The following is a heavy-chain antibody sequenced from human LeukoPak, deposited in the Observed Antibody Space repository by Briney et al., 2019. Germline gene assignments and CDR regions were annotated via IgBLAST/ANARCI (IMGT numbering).Heavy chain of an antibody. CDR2: ISGSGGST. V-gene: IGHV3-23*01. CDR3: AKAYYDFWSGSPDFYYYAMDV. CDR1: GFTFSSYA. J-gene: IGHJ6*02. D-gene: IGHD3-3*01. Sequence: PGGSLRLSCAASGFTFSSYAMSWVRQAPVKGLEWVSAISGSGGSTYYADSVKGRFTISRDNSKNTLYLQMNSLRAEDTAVYYCAKAYYDFWSGSPDFYYYAMDVWGQGTTVTVSS.